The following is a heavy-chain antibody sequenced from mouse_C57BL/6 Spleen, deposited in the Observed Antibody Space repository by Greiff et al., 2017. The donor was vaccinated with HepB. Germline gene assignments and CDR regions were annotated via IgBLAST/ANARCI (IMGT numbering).Heavy chain of an antibody. V-gene: IGHV5-4*01. CDR3: ARDRNWGFDY. Sequence: EVKVEESGGGLVKPGGSLKLSCAASGFTFSSYAMSWVRQTPEKRLEWVATISDGGSYTYYPDNVKGRFTISRDNAKNNLYLQMSHLKSEDTAMYYCARDRNWGFDYWGQGTTLTVSS. J-gene: IGHJ2*01. CDR2: ISDGGSYT. CDR1: GFTFSSYA. D-gene: IGHD4-1*01.